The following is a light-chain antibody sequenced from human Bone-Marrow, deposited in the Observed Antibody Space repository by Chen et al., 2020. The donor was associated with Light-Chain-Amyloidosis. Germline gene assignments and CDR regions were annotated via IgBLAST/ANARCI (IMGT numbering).Light chain of an antibody. V-gene: IGLV3-21*02. Sequence: SCVLTQPSSVSVAPGQTATIACGGNNIGSTSMHCYQQTPGQAPLLVVYDDSDRPSGIPERLSGSNSGNTATLTISRVEAGDEADYYCQVWDRSSDRPVFGGGTKLTVL. CDR3: QVWDRSSDRPV. CDR2: DDS. J-gene: IGLJ3*02. CDR1: NIGSTS.